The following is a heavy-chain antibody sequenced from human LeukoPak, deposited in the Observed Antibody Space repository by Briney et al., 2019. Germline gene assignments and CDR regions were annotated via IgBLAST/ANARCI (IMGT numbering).Heavy chain of an antibody. CDR1: GGPISSSPYY. CDR3: ARLSPYLGSGSSAFPDDF. V-gene: IGHV4-39*01. CDR2: ISYSGST. D-gene: IGHD3-10*01. J-gene: IGHJ4*02. Sequence: SETLSLTCTVSGGPISSSPYYWGWIRQPPGKGLEWIGSISYSGSTYYNPSLKSRVTISVDTSKNQFSLKLSSVTAADTAVCYCARLSPYLGSGSSAFPDDFWGQGTLVTVSS.